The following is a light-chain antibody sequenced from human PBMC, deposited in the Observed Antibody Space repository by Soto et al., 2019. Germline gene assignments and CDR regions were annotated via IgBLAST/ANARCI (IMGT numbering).Light chain of an antibody. CDR2: AAS. CDR3: QQSYSTPLT. CDR1: QSITNY. J-gene: IGKJ4*01. Sequence: DIQMTQSPSSLSASVGDRVTITCRASQSITNYLNWYQQKPGKAPKLLIYAASILQSGVPSRFSGSGSGTDFTLTISSLQPEDFANYYCQQSYSTPLTFGGGTKLESK. V-gene: IGKV1-39*01.